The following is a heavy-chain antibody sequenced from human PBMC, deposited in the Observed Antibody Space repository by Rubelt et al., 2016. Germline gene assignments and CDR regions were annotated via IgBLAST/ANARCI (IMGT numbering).Heavy chain of an antibody. CDR3: AREGGGYNYGMDV. CDR1: GFTFNTYW. D-gene: IGHD2-15*01. V-gene: IGHV3-74*01. Sequence: EVQLVESGGGLVQPGGSLRPSCAASGFTFNTYWMHWVRQAPGKGLVWVSRTNSDGSSTSYADSVKGRFTIPRDNAKNTVYLQMNSLRAEDTAVYYCAREGGGYNYGMDVWGQGTTVTVSS. J-gene: IGHJ6*02. CDR2: TNSDGSST.